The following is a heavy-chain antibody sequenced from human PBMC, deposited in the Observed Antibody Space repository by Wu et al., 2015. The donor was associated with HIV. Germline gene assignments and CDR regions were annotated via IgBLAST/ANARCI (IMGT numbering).Heavy chain of an antibody. D-gene: IGHD1-1*01. J-gene: IGHJ4*02. V-gene: IGHV1-69*12. CDR3: AIKLAEGLFDY. CDR2: IIPIFGTI. Sequence: QVQLVQSGAEVKKPGSSVKVSCKASGGTFSSYAFNWVRQAPGQGLEWMGGIIPIFGTINYAQKFQGRVTITADESTTTAYMELSSLRSEDTAIYYCAIKLAEGLFDYWGQGTLVTVSS. CDR1: GGTFSSYA.